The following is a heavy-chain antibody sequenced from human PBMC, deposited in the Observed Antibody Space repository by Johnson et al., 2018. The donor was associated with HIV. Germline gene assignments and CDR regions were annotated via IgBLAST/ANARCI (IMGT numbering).Heavy chain of an antibody. J-gene: IGHJ3*01. CDR3: ARSGPNWAVDF. V-gene: IGHV3-74*01. D-gene: IGHD1-1*01. Sequence: VQLVESGGGLVQPGGSLRLSCTASGINFGSYWMHWFRQAPGKGLVWVSHIKSDGSYTNYADSVKGRFTVSRDNARNTMFVQMNSLRAEDTAVYYCARSGPNWAVDFWGRGTMVTVSS. CDR1: GINFGSYW. CDR2: IKSDGSYT.